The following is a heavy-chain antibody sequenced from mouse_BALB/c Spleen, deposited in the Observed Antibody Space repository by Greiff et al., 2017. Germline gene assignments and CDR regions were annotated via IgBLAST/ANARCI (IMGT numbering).Heavy chain of an antibody. J-gene: IGHJ3*01. CDR3: ARGLGAWFAY. D-gene: IGHD3-3*01. V-gene: IGHV1-31*01. CDR2: INPYNGAT. CDR1: GYSFTGYY. Sequence: EVQLQQSGPELVKPGASVKISCKASGYSFTGYYMHWVKQSHVKSLEWIGRINPYNGATSYNQNFKDKASLTVDKSSSTAYMELHSLTSEDSAVYYCARGLGAWFAYWGQGTLVTVSA.